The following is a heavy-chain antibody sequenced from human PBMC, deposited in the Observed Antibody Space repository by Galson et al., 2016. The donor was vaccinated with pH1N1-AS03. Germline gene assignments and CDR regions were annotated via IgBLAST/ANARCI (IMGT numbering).Heavy chain of an antibody. J-gene: IGHJ4*02. CDR3: AKSPGYCSAGSCSDQGYFDY. CDR1: GFTFDDYA. D-gene: IGHD2-15*01. Sequence: SLRLSCAGSGFTFDDYAMHWVRQAPRKGLEWVSGISWNSGTIGYTDSVKGRFTISRDNAKNSLYLQMNSLRAEDTALYYCAKSPGYCSAGSCSDQGYFDYWGQGTLVTVSS. V-gene: IGHV3-9*01. CDR2: ISWNSGTI.